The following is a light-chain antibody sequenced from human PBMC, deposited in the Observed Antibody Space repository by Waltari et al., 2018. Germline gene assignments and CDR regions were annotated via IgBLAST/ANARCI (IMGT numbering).Light chain of an antibody. J-gene: IGKJ2*01. CDR2: DAS. Sequence: DIQMTQSPSTLSASVGDRVTITCRASQSISSWLAWYQQRPGKAPKLLIYDASSLESGVPSRFSGSGSGTEFTLTISSLQPDDFATYYCQQSKEVPFTFGQGTKLEIK. CDR1: QSISSW. CDR3: QQSKEVPFT. V-gene: IGKV1-5*01.